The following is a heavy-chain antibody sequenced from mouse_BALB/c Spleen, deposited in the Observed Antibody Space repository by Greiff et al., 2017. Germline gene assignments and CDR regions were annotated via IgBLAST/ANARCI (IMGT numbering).Heavy chain of an antibody. CDR1: GFTFSSYT. CDR2: ISSGGSYT. J-gene: IGHJ1*01. Sequence: EVKVVESGGGLVKPGGSLKLSCAASGFTFSSYTMSWVRQTPEKRLEWVATISSGGSYTYYPDSVKGRFTISRDNAKNTLYLQMSSLKSEDTAMYYCTRDYGNWYFDVWGAGTTVTVSS. D-gene: IGHD1-1*01. V-gene: IGHV5-6-4*01. CDR3: TRDYGNWYFDV.